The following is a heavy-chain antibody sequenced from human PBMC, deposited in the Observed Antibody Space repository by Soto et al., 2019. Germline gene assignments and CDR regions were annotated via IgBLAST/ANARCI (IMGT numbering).Heavy chain of an antibody. J-gene: IGHJ6*02. D-gene: IGHD6-19*01. CDR3: ARDSSGWPGNYYYGMDV. CDR2: INPNSGGT. Sequence: ASVKVSCKASGYTFTGYYMHWVRQAPGQGLEWMGWINPNSGGTNYAQKFQGRVTMTRDTSISTAYMELSRLRSDDTAVYYCARDSSGWPGNYYYGMDVWGQGTTVTVSS. CDR1: GYTFTGYY. V-gene: IGHV1-2*02.